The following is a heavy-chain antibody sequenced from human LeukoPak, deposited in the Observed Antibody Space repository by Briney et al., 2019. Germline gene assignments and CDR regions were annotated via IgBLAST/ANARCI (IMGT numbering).Heavy chain of an antibody. CDR3: VKVRRGGDYGDDY. V-gene: IGHV3-23*01. Sequence: GGSLRLSCAASGFTFSKFAMSWVRQAPGKGLEWVSAIVGSGFSSYYADSVKGRFTISRDNSKNTLYLQMNSLRAEDTAVYFCVKVRRGGDYGDDYWGQGALVTVSS. J-gene: IGHJ4*02. D-gene: IGHD4-17*01. CDR1: GFTFSKFA. CDR2: IVGSGFSS.